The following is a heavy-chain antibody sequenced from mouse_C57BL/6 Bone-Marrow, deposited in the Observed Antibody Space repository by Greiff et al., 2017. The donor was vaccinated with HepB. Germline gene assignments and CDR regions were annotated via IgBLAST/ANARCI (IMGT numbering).Heavy chain of an antibody. V-gene: IGHV1-18*01. D-gene: IGHD1-1*01. J-gene: IGHJ3*01. CDR2: INPNNGGT. CDR3: ARHYGSSQGFAY. CDR1: GYTFTDYN. Sequence: VQLKESGPELVKPGASVKIPCKASGYTFTDYNMDWVKQSHGKSLEWIGDINPNNGGTIYNQKFKGKATLTVDKSSSTAYMELRSLTSEDTAVYYCARHYGSSQGFAYWGQGTLVTVSA.